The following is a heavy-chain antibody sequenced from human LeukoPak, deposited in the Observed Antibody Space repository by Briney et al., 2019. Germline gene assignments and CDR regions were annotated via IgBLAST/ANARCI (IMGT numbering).Heavy chain of an antibody. Sequence: PGGSLRLSCAASGFTFTSYAMSRVRQAPGKGLEWVSAISGSGGSTYYADSVKGRFTISRDNSKNTLYLQMNSLRAEDTAIYYCAKTGNYYYGMDVWGQGTTVTVSS. V-gene: IGHV3-23*01. D-gene: IGHD1-14*01. J-gene: IGHJ6*02. CDR2: ISGSGGST. CDR3: AKTGNYYYGMDV. CDR1: GFTFTSYA.